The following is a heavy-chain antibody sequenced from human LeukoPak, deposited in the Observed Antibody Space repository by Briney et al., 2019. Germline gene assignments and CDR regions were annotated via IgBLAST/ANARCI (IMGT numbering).Heavy chain of an antibody. Sequence: GRSLRLSCAASGFTFSSYGMHWVRQAPGKGLEWVAVISYDGSNKYYADSVKGRFTISRDNSKNTLYLQMNSLRAEDTAVYYCAKFMGGFGELSGFDYWGQGTLVTVSS. V-gene: IGHV3-30*18. D-gene: IGHD3-10*01. J-gene: IGHJ4*02. CDR1: GFTFSSYG. CDR3: AKFMGGFGELSGFDY. CDR2: ISYDGSNK.